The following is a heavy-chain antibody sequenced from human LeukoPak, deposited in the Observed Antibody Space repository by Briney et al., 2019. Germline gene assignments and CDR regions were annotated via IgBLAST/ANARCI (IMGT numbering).Heavy chain of an antibody. CDR3: ARAPRGKIGTYYMDV. CDR2: IYYSGST. Sequence: SETLSLTCTVSGGSISSYYWSWIRQPPGKGLEWIGYIYYSGSTNYNPSLKSRVTISVDTSKNQFSLKLSSVTAADTAVYYCARAPRGKIGTYYMDVWGKGTTVTISS. V-gene: IGHV4-59*01. CDR1: GGSISSYY. D-gene: IGHD3-10*01. J-gene: IGHJ6*03.